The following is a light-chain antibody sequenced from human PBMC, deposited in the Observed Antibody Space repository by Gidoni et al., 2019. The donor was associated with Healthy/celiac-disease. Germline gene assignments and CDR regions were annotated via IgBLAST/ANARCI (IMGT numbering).Light chain of an antibody. V-gene: IGKV4-1*01. J-gene: IGKJ4*01. CDR2: WAS. CDR3: QQYYSTPLT. CDR1: QSVLYSSNNKNY. Sequence: IGMTKYRNPLDVSLGERATINCKSTQSVLYSSNNKNYLAWYQKKPGQPPKLLIYWASTRESGVPDRFSGSGSGTDFTLTISSLQAEDVAVYYCQQYYSTPLTFGGGTKVEIK.